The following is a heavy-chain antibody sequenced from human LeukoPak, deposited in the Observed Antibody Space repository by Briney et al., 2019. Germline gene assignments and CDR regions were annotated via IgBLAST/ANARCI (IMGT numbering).Heavy chain of an antibody. CDR2: IYHRGNT. J-gene: IGHJ4*02. Sequence: SETLSLTCAVSGGSISSSNWWNWVRQTPGKGLEWIGEIYHRGNTHYNPSLKSRVTMSVDTSTNQFSLKLSSVTAADTAVYYCAGDFWSGYYFRDWGQGTLVTVSS. CDR3: AGDFWSGYYFRD. CDR1: GGSISSSNW. D-gene: IGHD3-3*01. V-gene: IGHV4-4*02.